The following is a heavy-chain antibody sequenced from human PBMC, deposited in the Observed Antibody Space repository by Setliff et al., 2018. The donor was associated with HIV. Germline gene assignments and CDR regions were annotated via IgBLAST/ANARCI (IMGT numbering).Heavy chain of an antibody. CDR2: ISPNNGDT. CDR1: GCTFTDYF. J-gene: IGHJ4*02. V-gene: IGHV1-2*02. CDR3: ARHYDSSGYGDYFDD. D-gene: IGHD3-22*01. Sequence: ASVKVSCKASGCTFTDYFMHWVRQAPGQGLEWMGWISPNNGDTTIPQRFQGRVTMTSDTSINTAYMELSRLRSDDTAVYYCARHYDSSGYGDYFDDWGRGILVTVSS.